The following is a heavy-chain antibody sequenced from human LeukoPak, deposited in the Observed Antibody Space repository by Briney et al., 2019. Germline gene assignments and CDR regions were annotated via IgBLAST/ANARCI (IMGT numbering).Heavy chain of an antibody. J-gene: IGHJ1*01. D-gene: IGHD3-22*01. CDR2: ITPNADRT. CDR3: AIMHGYYDGSGYWVQ. Sequence: GGSLRLSCAASGFTFGSCGMSWVRQAPGKGLEWVSFITPNADRTSYADSVEGRFTISRDNPRNTLYMQMNSLRDEDTALYYCAIMHGYYDGSGYWVQWGQGTLVTVSS. CDR1: GFTFGSCG. V-gene: IGHV3-23*01.